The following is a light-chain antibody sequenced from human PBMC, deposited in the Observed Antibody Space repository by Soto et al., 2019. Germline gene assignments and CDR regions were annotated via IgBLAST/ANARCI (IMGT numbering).Light chain of an antibody. CDR3: QQYNSYPYT. V-gene: IGKV1-5*01. J-gene: IGKJ5*01. CDR1: QSISTW. Sequence: DIQRTQSPSTVSASVGDAVTITCRASQSISTWLAWYQQKPGKAPNLLIYDASTLESGGPSGFSGSGSGTEFTLTISSLQPDDSATYYCQQYNSYPYTFGQGTRLEIK. CDR2: DAS.